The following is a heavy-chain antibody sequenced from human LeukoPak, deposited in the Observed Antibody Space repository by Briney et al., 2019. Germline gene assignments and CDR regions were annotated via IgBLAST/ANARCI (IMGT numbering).Heavy chain of an antibody. CDR3: AKVMPPGRIRFYSYYMDV. V-gene: IGHV3-66*02. CDR2: LYMNDNT. Sequence: GGSLRLSCVSSGTIVSTNYMHWVRQAPGKGLESVSILYMNDNTYYADSVKGRFTISRDKSKNTLSLQMNGLRVEDTAVYYCAKVMPPGRIRFYSYYMDVWGKGTTVTVS. D-gene: IGHD3-16*01. J-gene: IGHJ6*03. CDR1: GTIVSTNY.